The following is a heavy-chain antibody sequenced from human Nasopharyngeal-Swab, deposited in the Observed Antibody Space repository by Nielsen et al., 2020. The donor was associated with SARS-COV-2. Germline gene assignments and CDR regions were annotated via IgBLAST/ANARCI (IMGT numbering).Heavy chain of an antibody. CDR2: ISYDGSNK. CDR3: AKGSYYYDSYGAFDI. CDR1: GFTFSSYG. J-gene: IGHJ3*02. Sequence: GGSLRLSCAASGFTFSSYGMHWVRQAPGKGLEWVAVISYDGSNKYYADSVKGRFTISRDNSKNTLYLRMNSLRAEDTAVYYCAKGSYYYDSYGAFDIWGQGTMVTVSS. D-gene: IGHD3-22*01. V-gene: IGHV3-30*18.